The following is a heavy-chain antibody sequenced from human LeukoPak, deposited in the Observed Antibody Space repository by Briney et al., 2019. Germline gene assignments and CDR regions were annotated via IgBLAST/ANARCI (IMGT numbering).Heavy chain of an antibody. D-gene: IGHD3-10*01. V-gene: IGHV4-34*01. CDR2: INHSGST. CDR3: ARTHRGALGLPQKWVCGSGSYAY. Sequence: SETLSLTCAVYGGSFSGYYWSWIRQPPGKGLEWLGEINHSGSTNYNPSLKSRVTISVDTSKNQFSLKLSSVTAADTAVYYCARTHRGALGLPQKWVCGSGSYAYWGQGTLVTVSS. J-gene: IGHJ4*02. CDR1: GGSFSGYY.